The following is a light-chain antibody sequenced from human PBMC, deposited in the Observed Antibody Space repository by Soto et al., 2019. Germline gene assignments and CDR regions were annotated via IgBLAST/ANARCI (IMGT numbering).Light chain of an antibody. Sequence: DILMTQSPSFLSVSPGDRATLFCRASRNIDTNLAWYQQSLGRPPRLVIYGASSRVTGVPARFSGSGSGTEFTLTISDLQSEDSGLYFCQQYNNWPPYTFGHGTKLEIK. J-gene: IGKJ2*01. CDR1: RNIDTN. V-gene: IGKV3-15*01. CDR2: GAS. CDR3: QQYNNWPPYT.